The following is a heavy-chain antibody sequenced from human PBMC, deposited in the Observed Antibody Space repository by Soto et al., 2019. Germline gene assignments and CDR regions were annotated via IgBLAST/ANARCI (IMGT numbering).Heavy chain of an antibody. CDR2: IKQGGTET. Sequence: PGGSLRLSCAASGFSFSLSNIWTSWVRQAPGKGLEWVANIKQGGTETYYVDSVKGRFTISKDHAKNSLYLQMNSLRVEDTALYYCASLDTARVETAGYWGQGTLVTVSS. V-gene: IGHV3-7*01. D-gene: IGHD5-18*01. CDR3: ASLDTARVETAGY. J-gene: IGHJ4*02. CDR1: GFSFSLSNIW.